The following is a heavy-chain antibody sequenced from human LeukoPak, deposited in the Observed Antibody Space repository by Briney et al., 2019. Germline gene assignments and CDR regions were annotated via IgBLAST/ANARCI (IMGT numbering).Heavy chain of an antibody. CDR1: GFTFSSYG. CDR3: AKGARSAWIQLHPVGDYFDY. CDR2: IWYDGSNK. J-gene: IGHJ4*02. Sequence: GGSLRLSCAASGFTFSSYGMHWVRQAPGKGLEWVAVIWYDGSNKYYADSVKGRFTISRDNSKNTLYLQMNSLRAEDTAVYYCAKGARSAWIQLHPVGDYFDYWGQGTLVTVSS. V-gene: IGHV3-30*02. D-gene: IGHD5-18*01.